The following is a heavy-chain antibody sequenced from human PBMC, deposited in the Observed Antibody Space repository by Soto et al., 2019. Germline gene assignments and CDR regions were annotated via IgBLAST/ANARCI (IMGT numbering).Heavy chain of an antibody. CDR3: ARDWWTVTNGGYNWLDP. CDR2: ISAYNGNT. D-gene: IGHD4-17*01. V-gene: IGHV1-18*01. J-gene: IGHJ5*02. Sequence: ASVKVSCKASGYTFTSYGISWVRQAPGQGLEWMGWISAYNGNTNYAQKLQGRVTMTTDTSTSTAYMELRSLKSDDTAVYYCARDWWTVTNGGYNWLDPWGQGTMVTVYS. CDR1: GYTFTSYG.